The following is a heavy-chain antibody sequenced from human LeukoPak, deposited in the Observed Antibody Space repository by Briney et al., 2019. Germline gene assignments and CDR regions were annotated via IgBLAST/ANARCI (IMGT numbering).Heavy chain of an antibody. D-gene: IGHD3-16*01. Sequence: GGSLRLSCAGSGFTFSRFSMYWVRQTPGKGLECVSSISATSSHIYDADSVTGRVTTSRDNARNSLSLQMNSLRVEDTGVYYCARGAGVGSYVPFDLWGQGTRFTVSS. CDR1: GFTFSRFS. J-gene: IGHJ4*02. CDR3: ARGAGVGSYVPFDL. CDR2: ISATSSHI. V-gene: IGHV3-21*01.